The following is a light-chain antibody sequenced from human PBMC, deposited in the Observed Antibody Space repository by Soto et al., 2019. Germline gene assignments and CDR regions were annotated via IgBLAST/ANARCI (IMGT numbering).Light chain of an antibody. Sequence: VLTQSPATLSLSPGERATLSCRASLNVNSYLAWSQQKPGQAPRLLIYDASNRAAGIPARFSGSGSGTDFTLTISSLEPEDFAIYYCQQRQYWPPITFGQGTRLEIK. CDR2: DAS. CDR3: QQRQYWPPIT. V-gene: IGKV3-11*01. CDR1: LNVNSY. J-gene: IGKJ5*01.